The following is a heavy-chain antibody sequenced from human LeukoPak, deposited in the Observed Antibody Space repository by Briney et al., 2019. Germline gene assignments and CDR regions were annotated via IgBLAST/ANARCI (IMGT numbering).Heavy chain of an antibody. CDR3: AHIHDYGGRGGAFDI. Sequence: SGPTLVKPTQTLTLTCTFPGFSLSTRGVGVGLIRKPPGNALEWLTLIYWDDDKRYSPSLNCRLTISKDTSKSQVVLTMTNMDPVDTATYYCAHIHDYGGRGGAFDIWGQGTMVTVSS. CDR2: IYWDDDK. V-gene: IGHV2-5*02. CDR1: GFSLSTRGVG. D-gene: IGHD4-23*01. J-gene: IGHJ3*02.